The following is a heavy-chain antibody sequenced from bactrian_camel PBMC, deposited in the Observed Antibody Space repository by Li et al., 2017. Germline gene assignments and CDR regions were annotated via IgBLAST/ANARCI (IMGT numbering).Heavy chain of an antibody. V-gene: IGHV3S31*01. CDR3: AQSNGDWAWHV. Sequence: VQLVESGGGLVQPGGSLRLSCAASGFTFSSYAMTWVRQAPGKGLEWVSTIHSGGDSTYYADSVKGRFLISRDNAKNTLYLQLNSLKTEDTAMYYCAQSNGDWAWHVWGEGTQVTVS. CDR1: GFTFSSYA. D-gene: IGHD7*01. J-gene: IGHJ4*01. CDR2: IHSGGDST.